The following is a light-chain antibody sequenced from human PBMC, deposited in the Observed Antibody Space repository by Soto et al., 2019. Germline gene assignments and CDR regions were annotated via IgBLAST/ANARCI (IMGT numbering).Light chain of an antibody. CDR1: QRISRG. Sequence: DIQMTQSPSTLSASVGDRVTITCRASQRISRGLVWYQQKPGKAPKVLIYEASTLESGVPSRFSGSGSGTEFTLTISSLQPDDFATYYCQQFNSHSLTFGGGTKVEIK. CDR2: EAS. V-gene: IGKV1-5*01. CDR3: QQFNSHSLT. J-gene: IGKJ4*01.